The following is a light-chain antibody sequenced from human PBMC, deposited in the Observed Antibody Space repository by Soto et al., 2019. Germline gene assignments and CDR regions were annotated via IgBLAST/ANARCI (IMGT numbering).Light chain of an antibody. V-gene: IGKV1-5*03. CDR2: KAS. CDR1: QTISSW. CDR3: QHYNSYSEA. Sequence: DIQMTQSPSTLSGSVGDRVTITCRASQTISSWLAWYQQKPGKAPKLLIYKASTFKSGVPSRFSGSGSGTEFTLTISSLQPGDFATYYCQHYNSYSEAFGQGTKVELK. J-gene: IGKJ1*01.